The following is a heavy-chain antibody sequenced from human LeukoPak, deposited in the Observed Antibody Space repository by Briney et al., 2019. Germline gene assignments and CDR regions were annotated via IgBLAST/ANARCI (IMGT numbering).Heavy chain of an antibody. Sequence: AGGSLRLSCAASGFTFSSYAMSWVRQASGKGLEWVSYISSSGSTIYYADSVKGRFTISRDNAKNPLYLQMNSLRAEDTAVYYCARDVEEGSSPLGHYYYMDVWGKGTTVTVSS. CDR2: ISSSGSTI. J-gene: IGHJ6*03. CDR1: GFTFSSYA. V-gene: IGHV3-48*04. D-gene: IGHD6-13*01. CDR3: ARDVEEGSSPLGHYYYMDV.